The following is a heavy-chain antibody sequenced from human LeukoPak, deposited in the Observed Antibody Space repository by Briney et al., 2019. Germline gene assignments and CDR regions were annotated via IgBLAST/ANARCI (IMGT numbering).Heavy chain of an antibody. CDR1: GFTFSSYA. J-gene: IGHJ4*02. V-gene: IGHV3-30-3*01. CDR2: ISDDGTKK. Sequence: QPGRSLRLSCAASGFTFSSYAIHWVRQAPGKGLEWVAVISDDGTKKYYADSVKGRFTISRDNSKNTLYLQMNSLRPEDTAAYYCARDYARDTLMVWGQGTLVTVSS. D-gene: IGHD2-8*01. CDR3: ARDYARDTLMV.